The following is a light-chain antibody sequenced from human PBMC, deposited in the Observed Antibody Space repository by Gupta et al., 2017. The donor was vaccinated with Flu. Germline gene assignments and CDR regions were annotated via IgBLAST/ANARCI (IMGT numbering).Light chain of an antibody. CDR3: QQKNNGPPEVT. CDR2: GAS. Sequence: EIVMTQSPATLSVSPGERATLACRASQSVSSNLAWYQKKPGQAPRLLIYGASTRAMGIRARFSGSGGGTEYNLTISSRQSEDFAVYYCQQKNNGPPEVTFGGGTKVEIK. CDR1: QSVSSN. J-gene: IGKJ4*01. V-gene: IGKV3-15*01.